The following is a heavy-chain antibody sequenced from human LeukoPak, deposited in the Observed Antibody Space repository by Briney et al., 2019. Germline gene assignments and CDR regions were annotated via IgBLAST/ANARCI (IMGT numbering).Heavy chain of an antibody. D-gene: IGHD3-10*01. Sequence: SVKVSCKASGYTFTSYGISWVRQAPGQGLEWMGGIIPIFGTANYAQKFQGRVTITTDESTSTAYMELSSLRSEDTAVYYCARVGEQRAFDIWGQGTMVTVSS. J-gene: IGHJ3*02. V-gene: IGHV1-69*05. CDR2: IIPIFGTA. CDR3: ARVGEQRAFDI. CDR1: GYTFTSYG.